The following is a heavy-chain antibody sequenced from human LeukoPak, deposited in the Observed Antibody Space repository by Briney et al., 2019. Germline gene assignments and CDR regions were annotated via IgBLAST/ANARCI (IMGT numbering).Heavy chain of an antibody. V-gene: IGHV3-13*01. CDR1: GFTFSSYD. Sequence: GGSLRLSCAASGFTFSSYDMHWVRQATGKGLEWVSAIGTAGDTYYPGSVKGRFTISRDNSKNTLYLQMNSLRAEDTAVYYCAKLSSPDAFDIWGQGTMVTVSS. D-gene: IGHD1-7*01. J-gene: IGHJ3*02. CDR2: IGTAGDT. CDR3: AKLSSPDAFDI.